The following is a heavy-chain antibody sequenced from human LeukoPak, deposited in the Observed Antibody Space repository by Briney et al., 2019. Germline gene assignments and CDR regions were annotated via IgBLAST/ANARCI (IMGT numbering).Heavy chain of an antibody. CDR2: IYSGGTT. CDR3: ARDGVGGSLYYLDY. V-gene: IGHV3-66*02. D-gene: IGHD1-26*01. Sequence: GGSLRLSRAASGFTVSTNYMSWVRQAPGKGLEWVSIIYSGGTTYYADSVKGRFTISRDNSKNTLYLQMNSLRAEDTAVYYCARDGVGGSLYYLDYWGQGTLVTVSS. J-gene: IGHJ4*02. CDR1: GFTVSTNY.